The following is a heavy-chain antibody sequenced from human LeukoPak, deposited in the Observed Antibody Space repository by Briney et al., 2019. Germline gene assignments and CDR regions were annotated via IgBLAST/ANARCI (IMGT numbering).Heavy chain of an antibody. CDR1: GFSFSTYS. V-gene: IGHV3-21*01. J-gene: IGHJ4*02. Sequence: PGGSLRLSCAASGFSFSTYSMNWVRQAPGKGLEWVSSISSSSSYIYYADSVKGRFTISRDNAKNSVYLEMYSLRVEDTAVYYCARVPSDYWGQGTLVTVSS. CDR2: ISSSSSYI. CDR3: ARVPSDY.